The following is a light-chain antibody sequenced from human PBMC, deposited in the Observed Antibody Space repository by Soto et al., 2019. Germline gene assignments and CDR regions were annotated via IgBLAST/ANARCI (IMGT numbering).Light chain of an antibody. J-gene: IGLJ3*02. CDR2: EVS. CDR1: NSDVGNYNY. Sequence: QSALTQPASVSGSPGQSITISCTGTNSDVGNYNYVSWYQQRPGKAPKLIIYEVSNRPSGISDRFSGSKSGNTASLTISGLQAEDEADYYCSSYTTISTTVFGGGTKVTVL. V-gene: IGLV2-14*01. CDR3: SSYTTISTTV.